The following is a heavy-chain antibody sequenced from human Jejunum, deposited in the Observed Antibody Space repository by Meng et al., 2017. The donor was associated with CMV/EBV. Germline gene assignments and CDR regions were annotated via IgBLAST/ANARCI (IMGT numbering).Heavy chain of an antibody. J-gene: IGHJ4*02. Sequence: EVQLVVSGGGLVQPGGSLRLSCAASGFTFSSYWMTWVRQAPGKGLEWVANIKTDGSDKNYVDSVKGRFTISRDNAQNSLYLQMNSLRAEDTAVYYCAKYNYGIDYWGQGTLVTVSS. CDR2: IKTDGSDK. D-gene: IGHD5-18*01. V-gene: IGHV3-7*02. CDR3: AKYNYGIDY. CDR1: GFTFSSYW.